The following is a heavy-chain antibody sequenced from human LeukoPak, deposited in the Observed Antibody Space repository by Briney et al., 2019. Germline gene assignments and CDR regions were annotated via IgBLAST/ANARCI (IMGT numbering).Heavy chain of an antibody. CDR1: GGSISSSSYY. D-gene: IGHD1-26*01. CDR2: IYYSGST. CDR3: ARRRTVGAITP. V-gene: IGHV4-39*01. J-gene: IGHJ4*02. Sequence: PSETLSLICTVSGGSISSSSYYWGWIRQPPGKGLEWIGSIYYSGSTYYNPSLKSRVTISVDTSKNQFSLKLSSVTAADTAVYYCARRRTVGAITPWGEGTLVTVSS.